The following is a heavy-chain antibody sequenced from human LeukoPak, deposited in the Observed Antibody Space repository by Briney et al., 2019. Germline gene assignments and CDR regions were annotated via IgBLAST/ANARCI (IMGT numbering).Heavy chain of an antibody. V-gene: IGHV4-59*01. CDR1: GGSLSYYY. CDR3: AREDPQTTVPEGMDV. J-gene: IGHJ6*02. D-gene: IGHD4-17*01. Sequence: SETLSLTCTVSGGSLSYYYWSWIRQSPGKGLEGIGYIYYSGTTNYNPSLKSRGTISVDTSKNQFSLQLRSVTAADTAVYYCAREDPQTTVPEGMDVWGQGTTVTVSS. CDR2: IYYSGTT.